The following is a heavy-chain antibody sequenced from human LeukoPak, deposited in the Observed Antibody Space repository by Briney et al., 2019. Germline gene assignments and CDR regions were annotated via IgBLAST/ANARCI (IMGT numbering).Heavy chain of an antibody. J-gene: IGHJ3*02. CDR1: GGSISSSSYY. CDR3: AREASVRVHKGVNAVAGSRANQTGRAFDI. V-gene: IGHV4-39*02. D-gene: IGHD6-19*01. CDR2: IYYSGST. Sequence: SETLSLTCTVSGGSISSSSYYWGWIRQPPGKGLEWIGSIYYSGSTYYNPSLKSRVTISVDASKNQFSLKLSSVTAADTAVYYCAREASVRVHKGVNAVAGSRANQTGRAFDIWGQGTMVTVSS.